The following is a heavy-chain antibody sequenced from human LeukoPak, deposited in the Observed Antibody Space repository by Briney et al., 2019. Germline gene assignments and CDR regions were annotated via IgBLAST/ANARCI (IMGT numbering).Heavy chain of an antibody. V-gene: IGHV3-23*01. CDR3: AKDYYDISGSRYDF. CDR2: ISGSGGDT. Sequence: GGSLRLSCAASGFAFSSYAMSWVRQAPWKGLEWVSAISGSGGDTWYADSVRGRFTISRDNSKNTLYMQVNSLRAEDTAVYYCAKDYYDISGSRYDFWGQGTLVTVSS. J-gene: IGHJ4*02. D-gene: IGHD3-22*01. CDR1: GFAFSSYA.